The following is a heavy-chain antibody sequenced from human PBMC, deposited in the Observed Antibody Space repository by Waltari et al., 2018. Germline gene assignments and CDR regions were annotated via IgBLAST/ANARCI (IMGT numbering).Heavy chain of an antibody. V-gene: IGHV3-30*02. CDR1: GFPFSSYG. Sequence: QVQLVESGGGVVQPGGSLRLSCAASGFPFSSYGMHWVRQAPGKGLEWVAFIRYDGSNKYYADSVKGRFTISRDNSKNTLYLQMNSLRAEDTAVYYCASPARYFDWLLPYHGEGHFDYWGQGTLVTVSS. D-gene: IGHD3-9*01. J-gene: IGHJ4*02. CDR3: ASPARYFDWLLPYHGEGHFDY. CDR2: IRYDGSNK.